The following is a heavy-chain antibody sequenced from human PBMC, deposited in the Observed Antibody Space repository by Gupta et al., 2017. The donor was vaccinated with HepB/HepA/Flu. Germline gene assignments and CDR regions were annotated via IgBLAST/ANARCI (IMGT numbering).Heavy chain of an antibody. CDR1: GLTFSGNA. J-gene: IGHJ6*03. CDR3: AKDLYVWSAMDV. Sequence: EVQLLESGGGWVQPGGSLRLLCGASGLTFSGNAMSWVRQAPGKGLEWVSGIGSDGNAQYRDSVKGRFTISRDNSKNTVYLQMNSLRAEDTAVYYCAKDLYVWSAMDVWGKGITVTVSS. V-gene: IGHV3-23*01. D-gene: IGHD3-3*01. CDR2: IGSDGNA.